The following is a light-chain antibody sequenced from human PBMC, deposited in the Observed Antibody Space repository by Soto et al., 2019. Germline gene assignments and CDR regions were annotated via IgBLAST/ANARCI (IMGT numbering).Light chain of an antibody. CDR2: GVT. V-gene: IGLV2-14*01. CDR1: SSDVGGYQF. Sequence: QSALTQPASVSGSPGQSITISCTGTSSDVGGYQFVSWYQHHPGKAPKLLIFGVTNRPSGVSTRFSGSKSGNTASLTISGLQPEDEADYYCSSFTSGSTWVFGGGTKVTVL. CDR3: SSFTSGSTWV. J-gene: IGLJ3*02.